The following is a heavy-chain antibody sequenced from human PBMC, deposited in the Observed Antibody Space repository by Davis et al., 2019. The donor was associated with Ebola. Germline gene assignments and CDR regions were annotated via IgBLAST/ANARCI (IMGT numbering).Heavy chain of an antibody. D-gene: IGHD5-18*01. CDR3: ALFLRGYSYGSHYYFDY. Sequence: GGSLRLSCAASGFTFSSYAMSWVRQAPGKGLEWVSAISGSGGSTYYADSVKGRFTISRDNSKNTLYLQMNSLRAEDTAVYYCALFLRGYSYGSHYYFDYWGQGTLVTVSS. CDR2: ISGSGGST. J-gene: IGHJ4*02. V-gene: IGHV3-23*01. CDR1: GFTFSSYA.